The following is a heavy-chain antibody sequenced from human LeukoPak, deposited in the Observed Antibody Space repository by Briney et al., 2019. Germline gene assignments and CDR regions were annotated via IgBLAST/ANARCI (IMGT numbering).Heavy chain of an antibody. Sequence: PGGSLRLSCAASGFTFSSYAMSWVRQAPGKGLEWVSVISGSGGTTYYADSVQGRFTISRDNSKNTLYLHMNSLRPEDTAVYYCAKSRHPYNWNDGAFFDYWGQGTLVTVSS. CDR1: GFTFSSYA. D-gene: IGHD1-20*01. J-gene: IGHJ4*02. V-gene: IGHV3-23*01. CDR3: AKSRHPYNWNDGAFFDY. CDR2: ISGSGGTT.